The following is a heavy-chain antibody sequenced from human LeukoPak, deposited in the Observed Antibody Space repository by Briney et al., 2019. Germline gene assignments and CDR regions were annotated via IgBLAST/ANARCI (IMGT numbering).Heavy chain of an antibody. J-gene: IGHJ6*02. D-gene: IGHD4-11*01. CDR3: ARDRGYTVTPRYYYYGMDV. CDR1: GGSISSHY. Sequence: SETLSLTCPVSGGSISSHYWSWIRQPPGKGLEWIGYIYYSGSTNYNPSLKSRVTISVDTSKNQFSLKLSSVTAADTAVYYCARDRGYTVTPRYYYYGMDVWGQGTTVTVSS. V-gene: IGHV4-59*11. CDR2: IYYSGST.